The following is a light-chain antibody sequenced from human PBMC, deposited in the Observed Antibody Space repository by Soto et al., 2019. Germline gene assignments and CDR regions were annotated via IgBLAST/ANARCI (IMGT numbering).Light chain of an antibody. CDR2: RDS. CDR3: QVGDSSTARV. V-gene: IGLV3-9*01. CDR1: NIGSKN. J-gene: IGLJ3*02. Sequence: SYELTQPLSVSVALGQTARITCGGNNIGSKNVHWYQQKPGQAPVLVIYRDSNRPSGIPERFSGYNSGNTATLTISRAQAGDEADYYCQVGDSSTARVFGGGTKLTVL.